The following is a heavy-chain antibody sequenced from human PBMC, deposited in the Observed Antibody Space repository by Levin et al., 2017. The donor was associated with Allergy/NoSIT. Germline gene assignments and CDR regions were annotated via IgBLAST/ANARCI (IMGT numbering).Heavy chain of an antibody. CDR3: VRDSGSSWSYYYYYMDG. D-gene: IGHD6-13*01. J-gene: IGHJ6*03. CDR1: GFTFSSYS. Sequence: GGSLRLSCAASGFTFSSYSMNWVRQAPGKGLEWVSSISSSSSYIYYADSVKGRFTISRDNAKNSLYLQMNSLRAEDTAVYYCVRDSGSSWSYYYYYMDGWGKGTTVTVSS. CDR2: ISSSSSYI. V-gene: IGHV3-21*01.